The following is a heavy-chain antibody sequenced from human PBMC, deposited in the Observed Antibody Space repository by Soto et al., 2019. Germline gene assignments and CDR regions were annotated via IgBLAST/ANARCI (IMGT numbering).Heavy chain of an antibody. Sequence: SETLSLTCAVYGGSFSGYYWSWIRQPPGKGLEWIGEINQSGSTNYNPSLKSRVTISIDTSENQFSLNLNSVTAADTAVYYCARVDDYWSQGALVTVSS. J-gene: IGHJ4*02. CDR1: GGSFSGYY. V-gene: IGHV4-34*01. CDR2: INQSGST. CDR3: ARVDDY.